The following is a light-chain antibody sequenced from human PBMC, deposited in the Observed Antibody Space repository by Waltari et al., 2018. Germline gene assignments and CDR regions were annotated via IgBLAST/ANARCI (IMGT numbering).Light chain of an antibody. J-gene: IGLJ3*02. V-gene: IGLV4-69*01. CDR1: SGHSTYA. Sequence: QRVLTQPPSASASLGASVKLTCTLSSGHSTYAIAWHQQQQEKGPRYLMKVNSAGTNTKGDGIPDRFSGSSSGAERYLTVSSLQSEDEGDYFCQTWGSGIRVFGGGTKVTVL. CDR3: QTWGSGIRV. CDR2: VNSAGTN.